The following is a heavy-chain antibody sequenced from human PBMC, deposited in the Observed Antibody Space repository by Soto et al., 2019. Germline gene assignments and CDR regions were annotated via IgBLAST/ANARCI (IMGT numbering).Heavy chain of an antibody. CDR3: AKGPLPPAMKTICVVVIRSVDY. Sequence: QVQLVQSGGGVVQPGRSLRLSCAVSGFTFSSYGMHWDRQAPGKGLEWVAVISYDGDNKYYADSVKGRFTISRDNSRNTLYLQMNSLIAEDTAVYYCAKGPLPPAMKTICVVVIRSVDYWGQGTLVTVSS. J-gene: IGHJ4*02. CDR2: ISYDGDNK. V-gene: IGHV3-30*18. D-gene: IGHD3-3*01. CDR1: GFTFSSYG.